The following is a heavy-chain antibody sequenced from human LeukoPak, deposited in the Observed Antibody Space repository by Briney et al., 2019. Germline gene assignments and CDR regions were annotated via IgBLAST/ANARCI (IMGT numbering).Heavy chain of an antibody. V-gene: IGHV3-21*01. CDR2: ISSSSSYI. D-gene: IGHD4-23*01. CDR3: ARENYGGNYHDAFDI. CDR1: GFTFSSYS. J-gene: IGHJ3*02. Sequence: GGPLRLSCAASGFTFSSYSMNWVRQAPGKGLEWVSSISSSSSYIYYADSVKGRFTISRDNAKNSLYLQMNSLRAEDTAVYYCARENYGGNYHDAFDIWGQGTMVTVSS.